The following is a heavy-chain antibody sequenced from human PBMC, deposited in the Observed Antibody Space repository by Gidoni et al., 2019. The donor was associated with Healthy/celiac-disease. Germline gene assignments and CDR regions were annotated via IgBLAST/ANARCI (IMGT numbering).Heavy chain of an antibody. D-gene: IGHD5-18*01. Sequence: QVQLVESGGGLVTPGGSLSLSCAASGFPLSDYYMSWIRQAPGKGLEWVSYISSSGSTRYYADSVKGRFTIARDNAKNSLYLQMNSLRAEDTAVYYCARDQGGYSYGLYWGQGTLVTVSS. CDR1: GFPLSDYY. CDR2: ISSSGSTR. J-gene: IGHJ4*02. V-gene: IGHV3-11*01. CDR3: ARDQGGYSYGLY.